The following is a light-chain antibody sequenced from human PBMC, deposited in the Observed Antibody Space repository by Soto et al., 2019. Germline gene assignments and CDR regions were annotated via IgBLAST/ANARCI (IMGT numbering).Light chain of an antibody. CDR2: DAS. Sequence: EIVLTQSPGSLSLSPGEGATLSCRASQTVGYYLAWYQHKPGQAPRLLMSDASNRAIGVPARVSGSVSGTDFTLTISSLEPEDFAVYYCQVRTSWPPGITFGGGTRVEIK. V-gene: IGKV3-11*01. CDR1: QTVGYY. J-gene: IGKJ4*01. CDR3: QVRTSWPPGIT.